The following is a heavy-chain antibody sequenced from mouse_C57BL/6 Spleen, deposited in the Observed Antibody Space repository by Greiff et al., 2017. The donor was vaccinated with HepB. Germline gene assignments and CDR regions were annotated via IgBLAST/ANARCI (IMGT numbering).Heavy chain of an antibody. CDR2: ISNGGGST. D-gene: IGHD1-1*01. V-gene: IGHV5-12*01. CDR1: GFTFSDYY. Sequence: EVKLVESGGGLVQPGGSLKLSCAASGFTFSDYYMYWVRQTPEKRLEWVAYISNGGGSTYYPDTVKGRFTISRDNAKNTLYLQMSRLKSEYTAMYYCARLYGSSYDWYFDVWGTGTTVTVSS. CDR3: ARLYGSSYDWYFDV. J-gene: IGHJ1*03.